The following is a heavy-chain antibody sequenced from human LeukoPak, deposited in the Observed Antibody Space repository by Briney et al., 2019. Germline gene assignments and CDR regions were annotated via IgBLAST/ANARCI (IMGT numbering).Heavy chain of an antibody. V-gene: IGHV4-34*01. CDR2: IYHSGST. D-gene: IGHD3-9*01. Sequence: SETLSLTCAVYGGSFSGYYWSWIRQPPGKGLEWIGEIYHSGSTNYNPSLKSRVTISVDTSKNQFSLKLSSVTAADTAVYYCASRSKYYDILTGYYIPNDYWGQGTLVTVSS. J-gene: IGHJ4*02. CDR3: ASRSKYYDILTGYYIPNDY. CDR1: GGSFSGYY.